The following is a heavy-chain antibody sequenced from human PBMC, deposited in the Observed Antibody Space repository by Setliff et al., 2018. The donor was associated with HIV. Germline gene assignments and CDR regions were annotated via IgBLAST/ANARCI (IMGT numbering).Heavy chain of an antibody. J-gene: IGHJ5*02. V-gene: IGHV1-69*13. CDR1: GYTFTSYD. D-gene: IGHD3-10*01. Sequence: ASVKVSCKASGYTFTSYDISWVRQAPGQGLEWMGWINPNSGTANYAQKFQGRVTITADESTSTAYMELSSLRSEDTAVYYCARQTGDWFDPWGQGTLVTVSS. CDR2: INPNSGTA. CDR3: ARQTGDWFDP.